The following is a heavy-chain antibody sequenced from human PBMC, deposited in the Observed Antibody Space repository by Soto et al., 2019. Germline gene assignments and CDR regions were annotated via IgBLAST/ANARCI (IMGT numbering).Heavy chain of an antibody. CDR1: GFTFSSYW. CDR2: INSDGSST. J-gene: IGHJ6*02. V-gene: IGHV3-74*01. Sequence: PGGSLRLSCAASGFTFSSYWMHWVRQAPGKGLVWVSRINSDGSSTSYADSVKGRFTISRDNAKNTLYLQMNSLRAEDTAVYYCAAARGVGCLYYYGMDGWGQGSTVTV. D-gene: IGHD3-10*01. CDR3: AAARGVGCLYYYGMDG.